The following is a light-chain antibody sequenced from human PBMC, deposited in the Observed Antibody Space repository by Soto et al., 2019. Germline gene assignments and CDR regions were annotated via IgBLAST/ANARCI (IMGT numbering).Light chain of an antibody. CDR2: EVS. V-gene: IGLV2-14*01. CDR1: SSDVGGYNY. Sequence: QSVLTQPASVSGSPGQSITISCTGTSSDVGGYNYVSWYQQHPGKAPKLMIYEVSTRPSGVSNHFSGSKSGNTASLTISGLQAEDEADYYCSSYTSSSPKVFGTGTKLTVL. J-gene: IGLJ1*01. CDR3: SSYTSSSPKV.